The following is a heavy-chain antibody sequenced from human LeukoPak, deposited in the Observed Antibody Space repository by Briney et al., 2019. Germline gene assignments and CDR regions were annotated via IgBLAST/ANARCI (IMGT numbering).Heavy chain of an antibody. D-gene: IGHD2-2*01. V-gene: IGHV4-59*11. CDR3: ARFSSHCSPASCYLTY. Sequence: PPETLSLTCTVSGGSLSSHYWSWIRQPPGKGLELIGHIYYTGTTYYNPSLHSRVTISLTTPRNQFSLRLTSVTAAHTAVYSCARFSSHCSPASCYLTYWGQGTLVTVSS. CDR2: IYYTGTT. J-gene: IGHJ4*02. CDR1: GGSLSSHY.